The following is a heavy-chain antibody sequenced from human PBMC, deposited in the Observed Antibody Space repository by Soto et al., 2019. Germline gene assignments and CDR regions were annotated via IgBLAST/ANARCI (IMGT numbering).Heavy chain of an antibody. CDR3: ARHFGSWVREIDF. D-gene: IGHD3-16*01. Sequence: GGSLRLSCAASGFTFSSYAMSWVRQAPGKGLEWVSAISGSGGSTYYADSVKGRFTISRDNSKNTLYLQMNSLRAEDTAVYYCARHFGSWVREIDFWGRGTLVTVSS. CDR2: ISGSGGST. V-gene: IGHV3-23*01. CDR1: GFTFSSYA. J-gene: IGHJ4*02.